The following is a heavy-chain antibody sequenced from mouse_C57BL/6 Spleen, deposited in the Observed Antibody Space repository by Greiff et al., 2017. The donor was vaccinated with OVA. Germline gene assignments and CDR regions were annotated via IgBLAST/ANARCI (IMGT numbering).Heavy chain of an antibody. D-gene: IGHD3-2*02. CDR3: ATVTAQSDFDY. V-gene: IGHV5-17*01. CDR1: GFTFSDYG. J-gene: IGHJ2*01. Sequence: EVMLVESGGGLVKPGGSLKLSCAASGFTFSDYGMHWVRQAPEKGLELVAYISSGSSTIYSADTVKVRFTISRDNARNTLFRQVPSLRSEDTAMYYRATVTAQSDFDYWGQGTTLTVSS. CDR2: ISSGSSTI.